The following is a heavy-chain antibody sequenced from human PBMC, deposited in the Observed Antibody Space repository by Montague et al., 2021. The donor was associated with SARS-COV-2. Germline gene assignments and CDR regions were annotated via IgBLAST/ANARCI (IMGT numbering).Heavy chain of an antibody. D-gene: IGHD6-19*01. CDR2: LFYSGSS. J-gene: IGHJ4*02. Sequence: SDTLSLTRTLAGGSISSSNYYWGWIRQPPGKGLEWIGSLFYSGSSFYNPSLKSRVTISVDTSKNQFSLRLSSVTAADTAVYYCVAEWLAIYYFDFWGQGTLVTVSS. CDR1: GGSISSSNYY. CDR3: VAEWLAIYYFDF. V-gene: IGHV4-39*01.